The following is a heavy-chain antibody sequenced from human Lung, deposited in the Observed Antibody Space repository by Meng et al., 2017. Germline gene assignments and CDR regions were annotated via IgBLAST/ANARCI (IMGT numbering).Heavy chain of an antibody. J-gene: IGHJ4*02. D-gene: IGHD3-22*01. CDR3: ARRVHDGSGHHYFDY. V-gene: IGHV4-39*01. Sequence: QVQLQESGPGLVKPSQTLSLTCTVSGGSTTSTSYYWDWIRQSPAKGLEWIGTIGYSGTIVYNPSLSSRVTMTFDTSKNQFSLKLSSVTAPDTAVYYCARRVHDGSGHHYFDYWGQGTLVTVSS. CDR2: IGYSGTI. CDR1: GGSTTSTSYY.